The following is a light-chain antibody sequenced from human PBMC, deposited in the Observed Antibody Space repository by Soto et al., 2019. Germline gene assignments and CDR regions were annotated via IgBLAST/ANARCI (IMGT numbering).Light chain of an antibody. CDR1: QSVSSN. CDR2: GAS. V-gene: IGKV3-15*01. J-gene: IGKJ1*01. Sequence: EIVLTQSPGTLSLSPGERVTLSCRASQSVSSNFLAWYQQKPGQAPRLLISGASTRATGISARFSGSGSGTEFTLTISSLQSEDFAVYYCQQYNNWPGTFGQGTKVDIK. CDR3: QQYNNWPGT.